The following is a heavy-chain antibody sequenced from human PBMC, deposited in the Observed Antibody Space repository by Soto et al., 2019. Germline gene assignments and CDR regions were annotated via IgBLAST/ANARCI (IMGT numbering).Heavy chain of an antibody. J-gene: IGHJ4*01. V-gene: IGHV1-18*01. CDR1: GYTFTSYG. CDR2: IRANTGHP. CDR3: ARDGRESGSHGGSYFDY. Sequence: QVQLVQSGAEVKKPGASVKVSCKASGYTFTSYGINWVRQAPGQGLEWMGWIRANTGHPNFAQKLQGRVTMTTDPSTSTGYMEMRSLKSEDPAVYDFARDGRESGSHGGSYFDYWGHGTLVTVSS. D-gene: IGHD1-26*01.